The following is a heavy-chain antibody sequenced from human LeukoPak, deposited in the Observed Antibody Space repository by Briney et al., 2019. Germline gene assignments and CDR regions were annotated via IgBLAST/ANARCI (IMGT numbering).Heavy chain of an antibody. CDR2: ISSSGSTI. J-gene: IGHJ4*02. D-gene: IGHD3-10*01. Sequence: GGSLRLSCAASGFTFSDYYMSWIRQAPGKGLEWVSYISSSGSTIYYADSVKGRFTISRDNSKNTLYLQMNSLRAEDTAVYYCAKGPRMVRGVPFDYWGQGTLVTVSS. CDR3: AKGPRMVRGVPFDY. V-gene: IGHV3-11*01. CDR1: GFTFSDYY.